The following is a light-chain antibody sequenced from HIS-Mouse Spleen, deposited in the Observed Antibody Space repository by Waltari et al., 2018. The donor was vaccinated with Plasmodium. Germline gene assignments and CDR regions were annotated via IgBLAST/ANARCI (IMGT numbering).Light chain of an antibody. Sequence: SALPQTRSVSGSPGQSVTISCPGPRSNVGVYNYVSWYQQHPGKAPKLMFYYVSKRPSGVPDRFSGSKSGNTASLTISGLQAEDEADYYCCSYAGSYTWVFGGGTKLTVL. CDR2: YVS. CDR1: RSNVGVYNY. V-gene: IGLV2-11*01. J-gene: IGLJ3*02. CDR3: CSYAGSYTWV.